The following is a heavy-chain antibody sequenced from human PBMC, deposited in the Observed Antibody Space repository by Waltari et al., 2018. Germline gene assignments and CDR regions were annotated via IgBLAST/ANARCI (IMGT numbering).Heavy chain of an antibody. Sequence: EVQLVESGGGLVQPGGSLRLSCAASGFTFSSYWMSWVRQAPGKGLEWVANIKQDGSEKYYVDSGKGRFTISRDNAKNSLYLQMNSLRAEDTAVYYCARDMGDDFWSGYFRGAYYYYGMDVWGQGTTVTVSS. CDR2: IKQDGSEK. V-gene: IGHV3-7*01. CDR1: GFTFSSYW. D-gene: IGHD3-3*01. J-gene: IGHJ6*02. CDR3: ARDMGDDFWSGYFRGAYYYYGMDV.